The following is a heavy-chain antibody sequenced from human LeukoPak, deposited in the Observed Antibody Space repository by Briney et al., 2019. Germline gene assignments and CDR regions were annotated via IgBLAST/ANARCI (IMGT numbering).Heavy chain of an antibody. CDR1: GFTFSNYA. CDR2: ISSNGGST. Sequence: GGSLRLSRAASGFTFSNYAMHWVRQAPGKGLEYASAISSNGGSTYYANSVKGRFTISRDNSKNTLYLQMGSLRAEDMAVYYCARTYYYDSSGYLTDYYYYGMDVWGQGTTVTVSS. J-gene: IGHJ6*02. CDR3: ARTYYYDSSGYLTDYYYYGMDV. D-gene: IGHD3-22*01. V-gene: IGHV3-64*01.